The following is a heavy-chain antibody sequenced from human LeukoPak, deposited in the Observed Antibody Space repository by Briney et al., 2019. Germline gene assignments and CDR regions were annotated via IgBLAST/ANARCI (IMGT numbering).Heavy chain of an antibody. CDR3: TTNPYDKTGYHI. Sequence: GGSLRLSCAASGFTFSSYAMHWVRQAPGKGLEWIGRIKSNSDGGTRDYAAPVKGRFTISRDDSKNTLYLQMNSLKTEDTAVYYCTTNPYDKTGYHIWGQGTLVTVSP. CDR2: IKSNSDGGTR. D-gene: IGHD3-22*01. J-gene: IGHJ3*02. V-gene: IGHV3-15*01. CDR1: GFTFSSYA.